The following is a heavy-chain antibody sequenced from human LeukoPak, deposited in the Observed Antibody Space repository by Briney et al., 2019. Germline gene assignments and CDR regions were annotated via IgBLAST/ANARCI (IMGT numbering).Heavy chain of an antibody. V-gene: IGHV4-34*01. D-gene: IGHD6-13*01. CDR2: INHSGST. CDR3: ARLRYGSSWYPAYYFDY. CDR1: GGSFSGYY. J-gene: IGHJ4*02. Sequence: PSETLSLTCAVYGGSFSGYYWSWIRQPPGKGLEWIGEINHSGSTNYNPSLKSRVTISVDTSKNQFSLKLSSVTAADTAVYYCARLRYGSSWYPAYYFDYWGQGTLVTVSS.